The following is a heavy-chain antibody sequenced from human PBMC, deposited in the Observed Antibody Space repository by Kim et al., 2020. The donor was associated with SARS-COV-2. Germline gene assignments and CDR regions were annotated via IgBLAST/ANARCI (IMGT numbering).Heavy chain of an antibody. Sequence: YADSVKGRFTISRDNSKNTLYLQMNSLRAEDTAVYYCAKDILVYYYGMDVWGQGTTVTVSS. D-gene: IGHD2-21*01. CDR3: AKDILVYYYGMDV. J-gene: IGHJ6*02. V-gene: IGHV3-33*06.